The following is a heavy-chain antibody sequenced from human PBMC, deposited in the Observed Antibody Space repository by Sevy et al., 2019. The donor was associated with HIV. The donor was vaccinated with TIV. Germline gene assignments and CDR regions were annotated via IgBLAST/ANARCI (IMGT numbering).Heavy chain of an antibody. D-gene: IGHD1-26*01. CDR1: GFSFSYYG. CDR2: ISHDGINE. CDR3: ANAYSGSYSHSYLFALDV. Sequence: GGSLRLSCIGSGFSFSYYGIHWVRQAPGKGLDWVALISHDGINEYYADSVKGRFTIPSDNSKNTVYLEMNSLRNEDTAIYFCANAYSGSYSHSYLFALDVWGQGTTVTVSS. J-gene: IGHJ6*02. V-gene: IGHV3-30*18.